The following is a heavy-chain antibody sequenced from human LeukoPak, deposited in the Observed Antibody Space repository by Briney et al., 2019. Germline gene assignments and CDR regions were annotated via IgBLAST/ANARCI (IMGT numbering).Heavy chain of an antibody. J-gene: IGHJ4*02. Sequence: GESLKISCKTSGFTFTHFWIVWVRQMPGKGLEWMGIIYPGDSDTRYSPSFQGQVTISADKSISTAYLQWSSLKASDTAMYYCARRSDSSGYLNYFDYWGQGTLVTVSS. CDR1: GFTFTHFW. D-gene: IGHD3-22*01. V-gene: IGHV5-51*01. CDR3: ARRSDSSGYLNYFDY. CDR2: IYPGDSDT.